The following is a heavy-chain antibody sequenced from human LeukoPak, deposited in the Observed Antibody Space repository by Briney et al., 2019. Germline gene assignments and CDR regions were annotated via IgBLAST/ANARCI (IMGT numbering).Heavy chain of an antibody. CDR1: GFTFSSHP. CDR2: ISSSSSTI. Sequence: AGGSLRLSCAASGFTFSSHPMNWVRQAPGKGLEWVSFISSSSSTIYYADSVKGRFTISRDNSKNTLYLQMNSLRAEDTAVYYCAKGGVGNYVPGVDYWGQGTLLTVSS. CDR3: AKGGVGNYVPGVDY. D-gene: IGHD1-7*01. J-gene: IGHJ4*02. V-gene: IGHV3-48*01.